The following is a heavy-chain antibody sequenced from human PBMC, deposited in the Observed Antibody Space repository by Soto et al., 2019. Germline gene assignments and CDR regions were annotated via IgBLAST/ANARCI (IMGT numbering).Heavy chain of an antibody. CDR3: ARAGQREY. D-gene: IGHD6-25*01. CDR1: GYTFTSYG. J-gene: IGHJ4*02. V-gene: IGHV1-18*01. Sequence: ASVKVSCKASGYTFTSYGISWVRQAPGQGLEWMGWISAYNGNTNYAQKLQGRVPMTTDTTTSTACMGLRSLRCDDTAVYYRARAGQREYWGQGTLVTVSS. CDR2: ISAYNGNT.